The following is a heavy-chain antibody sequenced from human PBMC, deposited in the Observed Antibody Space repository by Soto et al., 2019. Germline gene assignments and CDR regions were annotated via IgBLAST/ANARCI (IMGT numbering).Heavy chain of an antibody. D-gene: IGHD6-19*01. V-gene: IGHV3-21*01. CDR2: ISSSSSYI. Sequence: GGSLRLSCAASGFTFSSYSMNWVRQAPGKGLEWVSSISSSSSYIYYAESVKGRLTNSRDNAKNSLYLQMNSLRAEDTAVYYCARDQGEDGSGSGLDDAFDIWGQGTMVTVSS. CDR3: ARDQGEDGSGSGLDDAFDI. J-gene: IGHJ3*02. CDR1: GFTFSSYS.